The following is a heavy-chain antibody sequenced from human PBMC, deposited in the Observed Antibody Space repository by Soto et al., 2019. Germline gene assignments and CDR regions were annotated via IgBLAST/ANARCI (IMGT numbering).Heavy chain of an antibody. CDR1: GYTLTELS. CDR2: FDPEDGET. CDR3: ATGWAAAPANTTHIWFDP. J-gene: IGHJ5*02. Sequence: ASVKVSCKVSGYTLTELSMHWVRQAPGKGLEWMGGFDPEDGETIYAQKFQGRVTMTEDTSTDTAYMELSSLRSEDTAVYYCATGWAAAPANTTHIWFDPWRQGTLVTVSS. V-gene: IGHV1-24*01. D-gene: IGHD6-13*01.